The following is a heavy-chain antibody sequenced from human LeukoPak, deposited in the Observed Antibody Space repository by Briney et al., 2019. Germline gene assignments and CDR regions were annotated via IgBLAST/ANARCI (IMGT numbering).Heavy chain of an antibody. CDR3: AGIRDRYNFGDFDY. D-gene: IGHD5-24*01. CDR1: GGTFSSDT. Sequence: GSSVKLSCKASGGTFSSDTISWVRQAPGQGLELMGGIIPIFGTANYAQKFQGRVTSTTDESTSTAYMELSSLRSEDTAVYYCAGIRDRYNFGDFDYWGQGTLVTVSS. CDR2: IIPIFGTA. V-gene: IGHV1-69*05. J-gene: IGHJ4*02.